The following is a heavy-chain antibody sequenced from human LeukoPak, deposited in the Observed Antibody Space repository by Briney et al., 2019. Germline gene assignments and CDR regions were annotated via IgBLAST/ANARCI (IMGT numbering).Heavy chain of an antibody. Sequence: KPGGSLRLSCAASGFTFSDYYMSWIRQAPGKGLEWGSYISSSGSTIYYADSVKGRFTISRDNAKNSLYLQMNSLRAEDTAVYYCESTIAVAGTGLNFDYWGQGTLVTVSS. CDR2: ISSSGSTI. J-gene: IGHJ4*02. D-gene: IGHD6-19*01. CDR1: GFTFSDYY. V-gene: IGHV3-11*01. CDR3: ESTIAVAGTGLNFDY.